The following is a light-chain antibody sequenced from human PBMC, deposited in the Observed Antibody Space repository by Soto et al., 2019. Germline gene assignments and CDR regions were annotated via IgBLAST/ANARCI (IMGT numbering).Light chain of an antibody. J-gene: IGKJ2*01. CDR1: QSISRH. Sequence: DIHMTQSPSSLSPSVGDRVTLTCRASQSISRHLNWYQQKAGRAPRLIIYGASNLQTGVPSRFSARGSGTEFTLTISSLLPEDFATYYCQQSHRTPHTFGQGTRLDIK. V-gene: IGKV1-39*01. CDR2: GAS. CDR3: QQSHRTPHT.